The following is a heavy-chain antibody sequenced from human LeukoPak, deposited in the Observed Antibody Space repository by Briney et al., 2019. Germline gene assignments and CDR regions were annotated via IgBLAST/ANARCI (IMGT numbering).Heavy chain of an antibody. CDR3: ASTFRKWYYYDSSGRDAFEI. CDR2: IYPGDSDT. V-gene: IGHV5-51*01. D-gene: IGHD3-22*01. J-gene: IGHJ3*02. Sequence: GESLKISCKGSGYSFTSYWIGWVRQMPGKGLEWMGIIYPGDSDTRYSPSFQGQVTISADKSISTAYLQWSSLKASDTAMYYCASTFRKWYYYDSSGRDAFEIWGQGTMVTVSS. CDR1: GYSFTSYW.